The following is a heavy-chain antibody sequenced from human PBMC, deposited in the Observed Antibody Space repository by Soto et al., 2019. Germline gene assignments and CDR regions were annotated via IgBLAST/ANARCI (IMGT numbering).Heavy chain of an antibody. V-gene: IGHV1-46*01. Sequence: QVQLVQSGAEVKKPGASVKVSCKASGYTFTSYYMHWVRQAPGQGLEWMGIINPSGGSTSHAQKFQGSVSMTMDKSTRTGYMERSSLSSEHTVVYYCARVGPPSISGWFDPWGQGTLVTVSS. CDR2: INPSGGST. CDR1: GYTFTSYY. D-gene: IGHD3-3*01. CDR3: ARVGPPSISGWFDP. J-gene: IGHJ5*02.